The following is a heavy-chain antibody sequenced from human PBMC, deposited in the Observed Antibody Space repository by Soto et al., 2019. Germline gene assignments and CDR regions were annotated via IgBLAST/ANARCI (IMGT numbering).Heavy chain of an antibody. V-gene: IGHV3-11*06. Sequence: QVELVESGGGLVKPGGSLRLSSIGSGFNLRDNWMSWIRQAPGKGLECVSYINANGDYTNYADSVKGRFTISRDDAKNTLLLEMRSLRVEDTAVYHCVRSSGWREVGIYKYGLDVWGQGTKVMVS. CDR1: GFNLRDNW. D-gene: IGHD1-1*01. CDR3: VRSSGWREVGIYKYGLDV. CDR2: INANGDYT. J-gene: IGHJ6*02.